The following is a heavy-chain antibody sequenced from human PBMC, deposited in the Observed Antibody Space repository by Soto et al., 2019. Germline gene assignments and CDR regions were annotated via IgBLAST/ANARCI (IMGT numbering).Heavy chain of an antibody. Sequence: SETLSLTCAVYGGSFSGYYWSWIRQPPGKGLEWTGEINHSGSTNYNPSLKNRVTISVDTSKNQFSLKLSSVTAADTAVYYCARATRRRYCTNGVCYPYYYYYGMDVWGQGTTVTSP. CDR3: ARATRRRYCTNGVCYPYYYYYGMDV. CDR2: INHSGST. D-gene: IGHD2-8*01. J-gene: IGHJ6*02. V-gene: IGHV4-34*01. CDR1: GGSFSGYY.